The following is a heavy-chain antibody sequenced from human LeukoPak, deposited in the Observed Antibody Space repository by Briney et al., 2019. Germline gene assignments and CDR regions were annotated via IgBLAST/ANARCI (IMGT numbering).Heavy chain of an antibody. Sequence: SETLSLTCAVYGGSFSGYYWSWIRQPPGKGLEWIGEINHSGSTNYNPSLKSRVTISVDTSKNQFSLKLSSVTAADTAVYYCARANYDFWSGYYRNYYYYMDVWGKGTTVTVPS. D-gene: IGHD3-3*01. J-gene: IGHJ6*03. CDR3: ARANYDFWSGYYRNYYYYMDV. CDR1: GGSFSGYY. V-gene: IGHV4-34*01. CDR2: INHSGST.